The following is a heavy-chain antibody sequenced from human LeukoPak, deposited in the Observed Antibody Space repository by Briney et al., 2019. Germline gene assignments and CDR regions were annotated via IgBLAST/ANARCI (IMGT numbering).Heavy chain of an antibody. D-gene: IGHD3-10*01. Sequence: GGSLRLSCAASGFTFSSYAMHWVRQAPGKGLEWVAVISYDGSNKYYADSVKGRFTISRDNAKNSLYLQMNSLRAEDTAVYYCARERYGSGSHYYYYYMDVWGKGTTVTVSS. CDR1: GFTFSSYA. CDR3: ARERYGSGSHYYYYYMDV. J-gene: IGHJ6*03. CDR2: ISYDGSNK. V-gene: IGHV3-30*04.